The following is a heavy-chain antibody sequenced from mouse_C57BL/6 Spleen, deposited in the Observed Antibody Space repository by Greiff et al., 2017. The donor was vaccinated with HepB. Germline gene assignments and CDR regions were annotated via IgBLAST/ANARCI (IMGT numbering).Heavy chain of an antibody. CDR2: IDPEDGEN. V-gene: IGHV14-2*01. CDR1: GFNIKDYY. CDR3: AMDYGSSFDY. J-gene: IGHJ2*01. D-gene: IGHD1-1*01. Sequence: EVQLQQSGAELVKPGASVKLSCTASGFNIKDYYMHWVKQRTEKGLEWIGSIDPEDGENKDAPNFQGKATITADTSYNTAYLQISSMTSGYTAVYYCAMDYGSSFDYWGQGTTLTVSS.